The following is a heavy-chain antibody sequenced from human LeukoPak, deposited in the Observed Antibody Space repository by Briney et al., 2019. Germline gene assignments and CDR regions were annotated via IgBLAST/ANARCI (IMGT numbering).Heavy chain of an antibody. Sequence: GGSLRLSCAASGFTFSNAWMSWVRQAPGKGLEWVGRIKSKTDDGTTDYAAPVKGRFTISRDDSKNTLYLQMNSLKTEDTAVYYCTLSIVATIYDYWGQGTLVTVSS. D-gene: IGHD5-12*01. V-gene: IGHV3-15*01. CDR3: TLSIVATIYDY. J-gene: IGHJ4*02. CDR2: IKSKTDDGTT. CDR1: GFTFSNAW.